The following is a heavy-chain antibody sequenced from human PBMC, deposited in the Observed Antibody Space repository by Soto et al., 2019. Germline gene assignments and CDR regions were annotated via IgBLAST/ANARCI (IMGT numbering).Heavy chain of an antibody. CDR3: GRVNTAGAFYY. CDR1: GFSLTSTGMC. Sequence: SGPTLVNPTQTLTLTCTFSGFSLTSTGMCVNWVRQPPGKALEWLALIDWHDDKYYNTSLKTRLSISRDTSKNQVVLKLTNMDPVDTATYFCGRVNTAGAFYY. V-gene: IGHV2-70*20. CDR2: IDWHDDK. D-gene: IGHD3-10*01. J-gene: IGHJ6*01.